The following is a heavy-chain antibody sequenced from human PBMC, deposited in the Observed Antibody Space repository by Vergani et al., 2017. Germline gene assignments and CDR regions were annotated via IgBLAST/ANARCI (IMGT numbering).Heavy chain of an antibody. Sequence: EVDLVESGGGLAQPGGSLRLSCAASGFTVSSNYMSWVRQAPGKGLEWVSIIYSGGSTYYADSVKGRFTISRDNSKNTLYLQMNSLRAEDTAVYYCARDSSGWYGGDYWGQGTLVTVSS. D-gene: IGHD6-19*01. CDR1: GFTVSSNY. V-gene: IGHV3-66*02. CDR3: ARDSSGWYGGDY. CDR2: IYSGGST. J-gene: IGHJ4*02.